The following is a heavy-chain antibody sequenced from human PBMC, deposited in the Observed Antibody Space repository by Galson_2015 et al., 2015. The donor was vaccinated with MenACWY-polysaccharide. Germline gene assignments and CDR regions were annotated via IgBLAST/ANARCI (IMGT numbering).Heavy chain of an antibody. CDR3: ARDSGRGGTSY. Sequence: SLRLSCAASGFTFSSHWMSWVRQAPGKRLEWVANIKQDGSEKYYVDSVKGRFTISRDNAKNSLYLQMNSLRGEDTAVYYCARDSGRGGTSYWGQGTLVTVSS. D-gene: IGHD4-23*01. CDR1: GFTFSSHW. V-gene: IGHV3-7*01. J-gene: IGHJ4*02. CDR2: IKQDGSEK.